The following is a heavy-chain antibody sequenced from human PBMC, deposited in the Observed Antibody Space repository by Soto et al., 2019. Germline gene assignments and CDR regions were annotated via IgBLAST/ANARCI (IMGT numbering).Heavy chain of an antibody. CDR3: ARGFHTVSYFDY. D-gene: IGHD4-17*01. V-gene: IGHV1-69*06. Sequence: ASVKVSCKASGDTFSSFAITWVRRAPGQGLEWMGGIIPFAGTTHYAQKFGGRVTVTADKSTNTAYMELSSLRSEDTAVYYCARGFHTVSYFDYWGQGTLVTVSS. J-gene: IGHJ4*02. CDR2: IIPFAGTT. CDR1: GDTFSSFA.